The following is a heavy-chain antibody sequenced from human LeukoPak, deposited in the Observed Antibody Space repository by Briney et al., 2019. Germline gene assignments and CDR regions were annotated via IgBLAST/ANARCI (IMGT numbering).Heavy chain of an antibody. CDR2: IYPGDSDT. CDR1: GYSFTTYW. Sequence: GESLKISCKGSGYSFTTYWIGWVRQMPGKSLEWMGIIYPGDSDTRYSPSFQGQVTISADKSISTAYLKWSSLKASDTAMYYCARFQGGSGNYVAFDIWGQGTMVTASS. J-gene: IGHJ3*02. V-gene: IGHV5-51*01. CDR3: ARFQGGSGNYVAFDI. D-gene: IGHD3-10*01.